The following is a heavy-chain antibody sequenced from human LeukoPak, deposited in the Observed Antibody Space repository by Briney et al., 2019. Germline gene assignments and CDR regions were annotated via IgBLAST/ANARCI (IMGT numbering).Heavy chain of an antibody. Sequence: PGGSLRLSCAASGFTFSSYAMSWVRQAPGKGLEWVSAISGSGGRTYYADSVKGRFTISRDNSKNTLYLQMNSLRAEDRAVYYCAKDSGGDFWSSYKFFDYWGQGALVTVSS. CDR1: GFTFSSYA. CDR3: AKDSGGDFWSSYKFFDY. CDR2: ISGSGGRT. V-gene: IGHV3-23*01. J-gene: IGHJ4*02. D-gene: IGHD3-3*01.